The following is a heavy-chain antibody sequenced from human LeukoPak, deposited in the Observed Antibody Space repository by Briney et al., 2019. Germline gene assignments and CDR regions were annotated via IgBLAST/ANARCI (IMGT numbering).Heavy chain of an antibody. CDR2: IIPILGIE. J-gene: IGHJ6*02. CDR3: ARARPDVEMATIKAYYYGMDV. Sequence: SVKVSCKASGGTFSSYAISWVRQAPGQGLEWMGRIIPILGIENYAQKFQGRVTITADKSTSTAYMELSSLRSEDTAVYYCARARPDVEMATIKAYYYGMDVWGQGTTVTVSS. V-gene: IGHV1-69*04. D-gene: IGHD5-24*01. CDR1: GGTFSSYA.